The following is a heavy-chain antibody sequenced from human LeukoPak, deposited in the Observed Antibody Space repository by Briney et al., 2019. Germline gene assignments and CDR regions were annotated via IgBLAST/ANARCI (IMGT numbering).Heavy chain of an antibody. J-gene: IGHJ4*02. V-gene: IGHV3-33*01. CDR1: GFIFSNYG. CDR3: ARDMGRAWYGPPDY. Sequence: GGSLRLSCAASGFIFSNYGMHWVRQAPGKRLEWVAVIWDDGSETFHADSVKGRFRIARDNSKNTLYLQMNSLRAEDTAVYFCARDMGRAWYGPPDYWGQGTLVTVSS. D-gene: IGHD6-13*01. CDR2: IWDDGSET.